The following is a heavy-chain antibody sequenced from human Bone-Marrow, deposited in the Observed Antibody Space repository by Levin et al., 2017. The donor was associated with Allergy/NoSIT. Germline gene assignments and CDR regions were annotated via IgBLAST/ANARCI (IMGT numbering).Heavy chain of an antibody. V-gene: IGHV1-69*13. CDR3: AIGVVVPRRGYYYYYYGMDV. Sequence: SVKVSCKASGGTFSSYAISWVRQAPGQGLEWMGGIIPIFGTANYAQKFQGRVTITADESTSTAYMELSSLRSEDTAVYYCAIGVVVPRRGYYYYYYGMDVWGQGTTVTVSS. CDR1: GGTFSSYA. D-gene: IGHD2-15*01. J-gene: IGHJ6*02. CDR2: IIPIFGTA.